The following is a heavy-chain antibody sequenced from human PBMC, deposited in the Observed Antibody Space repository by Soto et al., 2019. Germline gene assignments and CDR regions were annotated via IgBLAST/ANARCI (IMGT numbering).Heavy chain of an antibody. CDR3: ARVFGFGGMDV. CDR2: IYYSGST. CDR1: GGSISSGGYY. J-gene: IGHJ6*04. Sequence: QVQLQESGPGLVKPSQTLSLTCTVSGGSISSGGYYWSWIRQHPGKGLEWIGYIYYSGSTYYNPSPKRRVTISVDTSKDRFSLKLSSVTAAATAVYYGARVFGFGGMDVWGEGTTVTVSS. V-gene: IGHV4-31*03. D-gene: IGHD3-10*01.